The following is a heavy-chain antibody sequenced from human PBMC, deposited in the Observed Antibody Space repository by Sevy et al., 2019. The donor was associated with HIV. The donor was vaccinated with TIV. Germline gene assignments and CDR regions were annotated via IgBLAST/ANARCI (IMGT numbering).Heavy chain of an antibody. Sequence: VSVKVSCKASGYTFTGYYMHWVRQAPGQGLEWRGWINPNSGGTNYAQKFQGRVTMTRDMSISTAYMELSRLRSDDTAVYYSARVLKNYYHGSGSYYNDDAFDIWGQGTMVIVSS. CDR3: ARVLKNYYHGSGSYYNDDAFDI. D-gene: IGHD3-10*01. V-gene: IGHV1-2*02. CDR2: INPNSGGT. J-gene: IGHJ3*02. CDR1: GYTFTGYY.